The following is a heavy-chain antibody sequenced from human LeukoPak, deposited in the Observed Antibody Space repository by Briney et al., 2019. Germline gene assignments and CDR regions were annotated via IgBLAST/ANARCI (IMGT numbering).Heavy chain of an antibody. CDR2: INQDGSEK. D-gene: IGHD3-22*01. Sequence: GGSLRLSCAASEFTFSSDWMGWVRQAPGKGLEWVASINQDGSEKYYVDSVKGRFTISRDNAKNSLYLQMNSLRGEDTAVYYCARAMNWGQGTLVTVSS. J-gene: IGHJ4*02. V-gene: IGHV3-7*01. CDR3: ARAMN. CDR1: EFTFSSDW.